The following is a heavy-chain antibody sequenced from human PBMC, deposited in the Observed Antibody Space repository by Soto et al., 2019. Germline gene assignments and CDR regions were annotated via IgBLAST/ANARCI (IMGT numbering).Heavy chain of an antibody. CDR3: ARPNYDILTGYPEGWFDP. CDR2: INPSGGST. CDR1: GYTFTSYY. J-gene: IGHJ5*02. V-gene: IGHV1-46*01. D-gene: IGHD3-9*01. Sequence: QVQLVQCGAEVKKPGASVKVSCKASGYTFTSYYMHWVRQAPGQGLEWMGIINPSGGSTSYAQKFQGRVTMTRDTSTSTVYMELSSLRSEDTAVYYCARPNYDILTGYPEGWFDPWGQGTLVTVSS.